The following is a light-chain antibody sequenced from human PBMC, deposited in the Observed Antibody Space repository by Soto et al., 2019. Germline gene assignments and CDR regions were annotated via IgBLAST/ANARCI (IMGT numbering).Light chain of an antibody. J-gene: IGKJ5*01. Sequence: DIVMTQSPDSLAVSLGERATINCKSSQSVLYSSNNKNYLAWYQQKPGQPPKLLIYWASTRESGVPDRFSGSGSGTDFTLTISSLQAEDVAVYYCQQYYSTPLTFGKGHDWRLN. CDR1: QSVLYSSNNKNY. CDR3: QQYYSTPLT. CDR2: WAS. V-gene: IGKV4-1*01.